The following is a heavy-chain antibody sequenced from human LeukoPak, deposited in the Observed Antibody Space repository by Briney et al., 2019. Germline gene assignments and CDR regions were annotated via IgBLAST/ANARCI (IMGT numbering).Heavy chain of an antibody. CDR1: GFTFSSYA. D-gene: IGHD2-8*01. J-gene: IGHJ4*02. V-gene: IGHV3-64*01. Sequence: GGSLRLSCAASGFTFSSYAMHWVRQAPGKGLEYVSAISSNGGSTYYANSVKGRFTISGDNSKNTLYLQMGILRAEDMAVYYCARGYCTNGVCYPFFDYWGQGTLVTVSS. CDR3: ARGYCTNGVCYPFFDY. CDR2: ISSNGGST.